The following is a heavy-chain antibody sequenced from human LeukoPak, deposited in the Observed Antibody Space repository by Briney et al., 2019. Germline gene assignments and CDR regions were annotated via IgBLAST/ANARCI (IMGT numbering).Heavy chain of an antibody. J-gene: IGHJ2*01. CDR1: GDSVSSNSAA. CDR2: TYYRSKWYN. D-gene: IGHD6-19*01. Sequence: SQTLSLTCDISGDSVSSNSAAWNWIRQSPLRGLEWLGRTYYRSKWYNDYAVSVKSRITINPDTSKNQFSLKLSSVTAADTAVYYCARRGQWLVLKYWYFDLWGRGTLVTVSS. CDR3: ARRGQWLVLKYWYFDL. V-gene: IGHV6-1*01.